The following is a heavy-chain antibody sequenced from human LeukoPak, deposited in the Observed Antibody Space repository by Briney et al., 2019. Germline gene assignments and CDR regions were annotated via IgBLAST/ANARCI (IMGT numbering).Heavy chain of an antibody. Sequence: SETLSLTCTVSGGSISSYYWSWIRQPPGKGLVWIGYIHYSGSTNYNPSLKSRVTISVDTSKNQFSLKLSSVTAADTAVYYCARGTWDDYDYWGQGTLVTVSS. CDR3: ARGTWDDYDY. V-gene: IGHV4-59*12. CDR1: GGSISSYY. D-gene: IGHD4-11*01. CDR2: IHYSGST. J-gene: IGHJ4*02.